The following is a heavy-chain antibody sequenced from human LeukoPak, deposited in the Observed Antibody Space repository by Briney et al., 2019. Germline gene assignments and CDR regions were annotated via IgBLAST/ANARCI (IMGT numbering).Heavy chain of an antibody. CDR2: ISAYNGNT. Sequence: ASVKVSCKASGYTFTSYGISWVRQAPGQGLEWMGWISAYNGNTNYAQKLQGRVTMTTDTSTSTAYMELRSLRSEDTAVYYCAKQLAAAGSQDAFDIWGQGTMVTVSS. D-gene: IGHD6-13*01. J-gene: IGHJ3*02. CDR1: GYTFTSYG. V-gene: IGHV1-18*01. CDR3: AKQLAAAGSQDAFDI.